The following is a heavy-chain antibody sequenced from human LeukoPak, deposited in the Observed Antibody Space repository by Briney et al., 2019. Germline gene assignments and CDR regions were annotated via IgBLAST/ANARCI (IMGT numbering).Heavy chain of an antibody. CDR3: AVAYYEFWSGRGLNWFDP. CDR2: INHSGST. Sequence: PSETLSLTCAVYGGSFSGYYWSWIRQPPGKGLEWIAEINHSGSTNYNPFLKSRVTISVDTSKNQFSLKLSSVAAADTAVYYCAVAYYEFWSGRGLNWFDPWGQGTLVTVSS. CDR1: GGSFSGYY. D-gene: IGHD3-3*01. V-gene: IGHV4-34*01. J-gene: IGHJ5*02.